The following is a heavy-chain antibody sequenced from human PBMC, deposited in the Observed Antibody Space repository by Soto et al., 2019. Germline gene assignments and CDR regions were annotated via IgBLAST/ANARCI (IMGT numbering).Heavy chain of an antibody. V-gene: IGHV3-13*01. J-gene: IGHJ4*02. D-gene: IGHD7-27*01. Sequence: EVQLVESGGGLVQPGGSLRLSCAASGFTFSSYAVHWVRQPTGKGLEWVSVIGSAGDTYYPGSVKGRFTISRENAKNSLYLQMNSLRAEDKAVYYCARGYLGSFDYWGQGTLVTVSS. CDR3: ARGYLGSFDY. CDR2: IGSAGDT. CDR1: GFTFSSYA.